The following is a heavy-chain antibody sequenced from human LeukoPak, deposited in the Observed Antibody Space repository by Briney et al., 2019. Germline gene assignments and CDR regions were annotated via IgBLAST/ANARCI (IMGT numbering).Heavy chain of an antibody. D-gene: IGHD3-22*01. CDR1: GFTFSSYA. V-gene: IGHV3-30-3*01. CDR3: ARGRYYYDTSGYFDY. J-gene: IGHJ4*02. CDR2: ISYNGTDT. Sequence: GGSLRLSCAASGFTFSSYAMHWVRQAPGKGLEWVTLISYNGTDTYYADSVRGRFTVSRDNSKNTLYLQMNSLRPEDTALYYCARGRYYYDTSGYFDYWGQGTLVTVSS.